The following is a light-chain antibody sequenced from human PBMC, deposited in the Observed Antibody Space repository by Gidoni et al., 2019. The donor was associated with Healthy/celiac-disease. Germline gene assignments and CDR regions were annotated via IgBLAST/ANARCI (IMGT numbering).Light chain of an antibody. CDR2: GAS. V-gene: IGKV3-20*01. J-gene: IGKJ1*01. CDR1: QRVSSSY. Sequence: EIVLTQSPGTLSLSPGERATLSCRASQRVSSSYLAWYQQKPGQAPMLLIYGASSRATGIPDRFSGSGSGTDFTLTSSRLEPEDFAVYDCQQYVSSSRTFGQGTKVEIK. CDR3: QQYVSSSRT.